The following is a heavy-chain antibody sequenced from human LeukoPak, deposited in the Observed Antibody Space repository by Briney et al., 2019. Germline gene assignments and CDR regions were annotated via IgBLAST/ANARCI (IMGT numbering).Heavy chain of an antibody. Sequence: GGSLRLSCAASGFTFDDYAMHWVRQAPGKGLEWVSGISWNSGSIGYADSVKSRFTISRDNAKNSLYLQMNSLRAEDTALYYCAGYCSSTSCYSPKTSDYWGQGTLVTVSS. CDR2: ISWNSGSI. V-gene: IGHV3-9*01. CDR3: AGYCSSTSCYSPKTSDY. D-gene: IGHD2-2*01. J-gene: IGHJ4*02. CDR1: GFTFDDYA.